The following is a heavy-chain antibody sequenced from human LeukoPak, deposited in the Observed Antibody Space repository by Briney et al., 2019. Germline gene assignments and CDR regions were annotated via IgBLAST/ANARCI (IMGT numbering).Heavy chain of an antibody. Sequence: GGSLRLSCAASGFTFSSYWMHWVRQVPGKGLVWVSGINSDESRTIYADSVKGRFTISRDNAKDTLYLQMNSLRDEDTAVYYCARPLWFGESYAFDIWGQGTMVTVSS. CDR3: ARPLWFGESYAFDI. J-gene: IGHJ3*02. CDR1: GFTFSSYW. CDR2: INSDESRT. D-gene: IGHD3-10*01. V-gene: IGHV3-74*01.